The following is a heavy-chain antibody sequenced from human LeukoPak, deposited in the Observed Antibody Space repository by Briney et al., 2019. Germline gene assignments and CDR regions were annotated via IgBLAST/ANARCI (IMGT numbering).Heavy chain of an antibody. CDR2: IYYSGTS. V-gene: IGHV4-59*12. CDR3: ARETPYYYGSGTYYKTD. CDR1: GGSISSYY. D-gene: IGHD3-10*01. Sequence: KTSETLSLTCTVSGGSISSYYWSWIRQPPGKGLEWIGYIYYSGTSHYNPSLKSRVTMSVDTSKNQFSLRLSSVTAADTAVYYCARETPYYYGSGTYYKTDWGQGTLVTVSS. J-gene: IGHJ4*02.